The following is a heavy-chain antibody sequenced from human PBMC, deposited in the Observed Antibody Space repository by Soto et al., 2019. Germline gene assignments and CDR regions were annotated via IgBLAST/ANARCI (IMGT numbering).Heavy chain of an antibody. CDR1: GFTFDTFA. D-gene: IGHD1-1*01. V-gene: IGHV3-30-3*01. Sequence: GGSLRLSCAASGFTFDTFAIHWVRQTPGKVLEWVALISYDGDNTDYADSVKGLFTISRDNSKNTLYLQMTSLSPDDTVVYYVASVNPVHSLYSYYGLDVWGQATSVTVS. J-gene: IGHJ6*02. CDR2: ISYDGDNT. CDR3: ASVNPVHSLYSYYGLDV.